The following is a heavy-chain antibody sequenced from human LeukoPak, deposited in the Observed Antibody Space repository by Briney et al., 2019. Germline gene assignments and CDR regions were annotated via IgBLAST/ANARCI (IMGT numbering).Heavy chain of an antibody. V-gene: IGHV3-7*01. CDR1: GFTFSSYW. D-gene: IGHD4-17*01. Sequence: TGGSLRLSCAASGFTFSSYWMSWVRQAPGKGLEWVANIKQDGSEEYYVDSVKGRFTISRDNAKNSLYLQMNSLRAEDTAVYYCARDRGYGDVDCWGQGTLVTVSS. CDR3: ARDRGYGDVDC. J-gene: IGHJ4*02. CDR2: IKQDGSEE.